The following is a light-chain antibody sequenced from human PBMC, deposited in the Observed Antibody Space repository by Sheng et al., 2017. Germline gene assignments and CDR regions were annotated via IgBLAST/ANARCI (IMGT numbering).Light chain of an antibody. CDR3: QQRSNWPPT. J-gene: IGKJ3*01. Sequence: EIVLTQSPVTLSLSPGERATLSCRASQSVSSYLAWYQQKPGQAPRLLIYDSSNRATGIPARFSGSGSGTDFTLTINSLEPEDFAVYYCQQRSNWPPTFGPRDRNVDIK. CDR2: DSS. V-gene: IGKV3-11*01. CDR1: QSVSSY.